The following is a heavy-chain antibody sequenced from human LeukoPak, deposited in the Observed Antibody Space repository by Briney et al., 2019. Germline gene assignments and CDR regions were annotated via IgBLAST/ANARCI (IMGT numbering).Heavy chain of an antibody. V-gene: IGHV3-48*04. D-gene: IGHD3-9*01. Sequence: PGGSLRLSCAASGFTFSSYRMNWVRQAPGKGLEWVSYISSSGSTIYYADSVKGRFTISRDNAKNSLYLQMNSLRAEDTAVYYCARDAGPHYDILTGPTPYYFDYWGQGTLVTVSS. CDR2: ISSSGSTI. J-gene: IGHJ4*02. CDR1: GFTFSSYR. CDR3: ARDAGPHYDILTGPTPYYFDY.